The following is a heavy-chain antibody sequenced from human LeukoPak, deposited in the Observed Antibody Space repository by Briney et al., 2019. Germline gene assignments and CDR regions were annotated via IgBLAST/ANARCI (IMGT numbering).Heavy chain of an antibody. CDR3: ARDLAIAVAGTPPPGSYYYSYGMDV. J-gene: IGHJ6*02. CDR1: GYTFTGYY. D-gene: IGHD6-19*01. CDR2: INPNSGGT. Sequence: GASVKVSCKASGYTFTGYYMHWVRQAPGQGLEWMGWINPNSGGTNYAQKFQGRVTMTRDTSISTAYMELSRLRSDDTAVYYCARDLAIAVAGTPPPGSYYYSYGMDVWGQGTTVTVSS. V-gene: IGHV1-2*02.